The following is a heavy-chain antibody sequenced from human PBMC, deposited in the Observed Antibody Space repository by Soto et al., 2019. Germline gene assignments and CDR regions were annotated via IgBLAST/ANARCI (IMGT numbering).Heavy chain of an antibody. Sequence: QVQLQQWGAGLLKPSETLSLTCAVYGGSFSGYYWSWIRQPPGKGLEWIGEINHSGSTNYNPSLKSRVTISVDTSKNQFSLKLSSVTAADTAVYYCARYVGYYYDSSGYSRWGKGVDYWGQGTLVTVSS. CDR1: GGSFSGYY. V-gene: IGHV4-34*01. CDR2: INHSGST. CDR3: ARYVGYYYDSSGYSRWGKGVDY. D-gene: IGHD3-22*01. J-gene: IGHJ4*02.